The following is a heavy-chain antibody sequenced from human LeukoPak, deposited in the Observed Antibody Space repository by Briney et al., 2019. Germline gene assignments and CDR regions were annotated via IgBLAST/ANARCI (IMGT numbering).Heavy chain of an antibody. CDR3: AKSHYYDSSGYVY. J-gene: IGHJ4*02. CDR2: ISGSGGST. V-gene: IGHV3-23*01. D-gene: IGHD3-22*01. Sequence: GGSLRLSCAASGFTFSSYAMSWVRQAPGKGLEWVSAISGSGGSTYYADSVKGRFTISRDNSKDTLYLQMNSLRAEDTAVYYCAKSHYYDSSGYVYWGQGTLVTVSS. CDR1: GFTFSSYA.